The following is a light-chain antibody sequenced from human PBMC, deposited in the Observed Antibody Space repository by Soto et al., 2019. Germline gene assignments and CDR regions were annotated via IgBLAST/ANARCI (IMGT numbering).Light chain of an antibody. V-gene: IGLV3-21*04. CDR1: NIGSKS. CDR2: YDI. J-gene: IGLJ2*01. CDR3: QVWDSSSDHSVV. Sequence: SYELTQPPSVSVAPGKTARITCGGNNIGSKSVHWYQQKPGQAPVLVIYYDIDRPSGIPERFSGSNSGNTATLTISRVEAGDEADYYCQVWDSSSDHSVVFGGGTKLTVL.